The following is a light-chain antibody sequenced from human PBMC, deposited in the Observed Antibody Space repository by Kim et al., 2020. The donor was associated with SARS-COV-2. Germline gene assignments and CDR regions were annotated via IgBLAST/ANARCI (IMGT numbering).Light chain of an antibody. CDR1: SSDVGGYNY. Sequence: QSITISCTGTSSDVGGYNYVSWYQQHPGKVPKLMIYDVSNRPSGVSKRFSGSKSGNTASLPISGLQAEDEADYYCSSYTSSSTLYVFGTGTKVTVL. J-gene: IGLJ1*01. V-gene: IGLV2-14*03. CDR3: SSYTSSSTLYV. CDR2: DVS.